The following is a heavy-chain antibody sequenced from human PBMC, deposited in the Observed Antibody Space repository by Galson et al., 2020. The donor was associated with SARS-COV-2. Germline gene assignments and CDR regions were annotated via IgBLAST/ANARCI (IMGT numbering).Heavy chain of an antibody. CDR1: GFTFTNYA. D-gene: IGHD1-26*01. CDR3: TRDVSGGASDI. V-gene: IGHV3-30*04. J-gene: IGHJ3*02. Sequence: GGSLRLSCAASGFTFTNYAMHWVRQAPGKGLEWLTVISHDGKIQVYADYVKGRFTISSDNSDNMVFLQIVSLRPNDTALYYCTRDVSGGASDIWGQGTMVTVAS. CDR2: ISHDGKIQ.